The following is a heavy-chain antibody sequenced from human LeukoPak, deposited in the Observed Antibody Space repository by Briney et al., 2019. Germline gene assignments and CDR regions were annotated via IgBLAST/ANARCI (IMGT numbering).Heavy chain of an antibody. J-gene: IGHJ4*02. V-gene: IGHV3-15*04. CDR3: VGTFLGF. CDR2: IETNGRTT. D-gene: IGHD2/OR15-2a*01. Sequence: GGSLRLSCAASGLTFTNAWMSWFRQAPGKGLEWVGHIETNGRTTNYAAPVKGRFTISRDDSENTMYLQMNSLKIEDTAMYYCVGTFLGFGGQGTLVTVSS. CDR1: GLTFTNAW.